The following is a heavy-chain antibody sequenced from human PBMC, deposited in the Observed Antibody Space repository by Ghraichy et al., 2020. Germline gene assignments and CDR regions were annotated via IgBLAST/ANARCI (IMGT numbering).Heavy chain of an antibody. J-gene: IGHJ6*02. CDR1: GYTFTSYD. V-gene: IGHV1-8*01. CDR3: ARRVRGSYYSYYYYYGMDV. Sequence: ASVKVSCKASGYTFTSYDINWVRQATGQGLEWMGWMNPNSGNTGYAQKFQGRVTMTRNTSISTAYMELSSLRSEDTAVYYCARRVRGSYYSYYYYYGMDVWGQGTTVTVSS. D-gene: IGHD1-26*01. CDR2: MNPNSGNT.